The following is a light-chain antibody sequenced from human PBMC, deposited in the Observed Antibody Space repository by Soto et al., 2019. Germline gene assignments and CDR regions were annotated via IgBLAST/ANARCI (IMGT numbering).Light chain of an antibody. CDR1: QSVSSY. CDR3: QVYGSSSKT. Sequence: EIVLTQSPATLSLSPGERATLSCRASQSVSSYLAWYQQKPGQAPRLLMYGVSTGATGIPDRFSGSGSGTDFTLTISRLEPEDFAVYFCQVYGSSSKTFGQGTKVDIK. CDR2: GVS. J-gene: IGKJ1*01. V-gene: IGKV3-20*01.